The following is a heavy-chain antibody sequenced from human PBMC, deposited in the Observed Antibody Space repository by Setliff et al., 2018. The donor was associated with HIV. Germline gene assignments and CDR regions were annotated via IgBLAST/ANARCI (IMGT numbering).Heavy chain of an antibody. Sequence: ASVKVSCKASGGRLITYAITWVRQAPGQGLEWMGWISGYNGNTNYAQKFQGRLTMTTDTSTSTAYMELRGLRSDDTAVYYCARANVPYSNFWSFSYSLPYYFDYWGQGTLVTVSS. CDR2: ISGYNGNT. J-gene: IGHJ4*02. V-gene: IGHV1-18*01. D-gene: IGHD3-3*01. CDR3: ARANVPYSNFWSFSYSLPYYFDY. CDR1: GGRLITYA.